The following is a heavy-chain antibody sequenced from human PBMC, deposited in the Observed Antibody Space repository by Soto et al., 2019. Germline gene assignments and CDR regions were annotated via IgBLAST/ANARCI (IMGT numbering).Heavy chain of an antibody. CDR3: ARCSGGTCYASYAFDI. V-gene: IGHV1-46*01. D-gene: IGHD2-15*01. J-gene: IGHJ3*02. CDR2: INPSDGST. CDR1: GYTFTSYY. Sequence: ASVKVSCKASGYTFTSYYMHWVRQAPGQGLEWMGIINPSDGSTSYAQKFQGRVTMTRDTSTSTAYMELRSLMYDDTAVYYCARCSGGTCYASYAFDIWGQGTMVTVSS.